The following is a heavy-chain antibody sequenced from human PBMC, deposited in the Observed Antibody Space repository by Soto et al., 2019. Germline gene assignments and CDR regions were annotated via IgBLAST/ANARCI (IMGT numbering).Heavy chain of an antibody. CDR2: IDPSDSYV. J-gene: IGHJ6*02. CDR1: GYSFPNYW. CDR3: ARRRSGGAEDV. D-gene: IGHD2-15*01. Sequence: GESLKISCKGSGYSFPNYWICWVRQMPGKGLEWMGRIDPSDSYVNYSPSFQGHATISSDKSISTAYLQWSSLQASDTAIYYCARRRSGGAEDVWGQGTTVTVSS. V-gene: IGHV5-10-1*01.